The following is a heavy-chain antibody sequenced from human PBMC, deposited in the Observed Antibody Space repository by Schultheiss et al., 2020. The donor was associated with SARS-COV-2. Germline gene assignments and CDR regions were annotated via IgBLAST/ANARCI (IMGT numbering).Heavy chain of an antibody. CDR1: GGSISSSGYY. V-gene: IGHV4-39*07. J-gene: IGHJ4*02. CDR2: IYHSGST. CDR3: ARAVAQDY. D-gene: IGHD2-15*01. Sequence: SETLSLTCTVSGGSISSSGYYWGWIRQPPGKGLEWIGSIYHSGSTNYNPSLKSRVTISVDTSKNQFSLKLSSVTAADTAVYYCARAVAQDYWGQGTLVTVSS.